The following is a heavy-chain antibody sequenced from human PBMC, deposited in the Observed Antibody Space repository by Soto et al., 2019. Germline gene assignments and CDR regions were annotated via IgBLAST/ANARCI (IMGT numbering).Heavy chain of an antibody. CDR1: EFTFSNYG. CDR3: ARDDEYSGNGMDV. Sequence: QVQLVESGGGVVQPGRSLRLSSAASEFTFSNYGMHWVRRAPGKGLELVAVILNDGSNRYHADSVKDRFTISRDNSKNTLYLQMNSLRAEDTAVYYCARDDEYSGNGMDVWGQGTTVTVS. V-gene: IGHV3-33*01. D-gene: IGHD3-10*01. CDR2: ILNDGSNR. J-gene: IGHJ6*02.